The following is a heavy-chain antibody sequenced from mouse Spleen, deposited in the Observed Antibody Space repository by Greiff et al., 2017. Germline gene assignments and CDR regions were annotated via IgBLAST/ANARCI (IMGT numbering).Heavy chain of an antibody. CDR1: GFTFSNYW. Sequence: EVKLMESGGGLVQPGGSMKLSCVASGFTFSNYWMNWVRQSPEKGLEWVAQIRLKSDNYATHYAESVKGRFTISRDDSKSSVYLQMNNLRAEDTGIYYCTLITTVVAGDWYFDVWGTGTTVTVSS. V-gene: IGHV6-3*01. J-gene: IGHJ1*03. CDR2: IRLKSDNYAT. CDR3: TLITTVVAGDWYFDV. D-gene: IGHD1-1*01.